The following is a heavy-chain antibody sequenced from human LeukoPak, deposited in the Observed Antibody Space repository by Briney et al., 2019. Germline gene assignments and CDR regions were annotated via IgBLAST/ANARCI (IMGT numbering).Heavy chain of an antibody. Sequence: SETLSLTCAVYGGSFSGYYWSWIRQPPGKGLEWIGEINHSGSTNYNPSLKSRVTISVDTSKNQFSLKLSSVTAADTAVYYCARANRVYYYYGMDVWGQGTTVTVSS. J-gene: IGHJ6*02. V-gene: IGHV4-34*01. CDR2: INHSGST. CDR1: GGSFSGYY. CDR3: ARANRVYYYYGMDV.